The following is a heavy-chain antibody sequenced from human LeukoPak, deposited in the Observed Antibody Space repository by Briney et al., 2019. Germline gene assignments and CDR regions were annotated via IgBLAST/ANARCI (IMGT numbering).Heavy chain of an antibody. V-gene: IGHV4-59*01. J-gene: IGHJ4*02. CDR3: ARGVYIAAAQYGY. CDR2: IYYSGTT. D-gene: IGHD6-13*01. CDR1: GGSISSYY. Sequence: SETLCLTCTVSGGSISSYYWNWIRQPPGKGLEWIGYIYYSGTTNYNPSLKSRVTISVDTSKNQFSLKLSSVTAADTAVYYCARGVYIAAAQYGYWGQGTLVTVSS.